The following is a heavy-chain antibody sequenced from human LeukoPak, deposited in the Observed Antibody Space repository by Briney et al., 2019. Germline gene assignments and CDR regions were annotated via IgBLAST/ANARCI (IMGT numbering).Heavy chain of an antibody. CDR1: GGSISSGDYY. J-gene: IGHJ4*02. CDR3: AREVRGHSYGYFDY. Sequence: SETLSLTCTVSGGSISSGDYYWSWIRQPPGKGLEWIGYIYYSGSTYYNPSLKSRVTISVDTSKNQFSLKLSSVTAADTAVYYCAREVRGHSYGYFDYWGQGTLVTVSS. CDR2: IYYSGST. V-gene: IGHV4-30-4*01. D-gene: IGHD5-18*01.